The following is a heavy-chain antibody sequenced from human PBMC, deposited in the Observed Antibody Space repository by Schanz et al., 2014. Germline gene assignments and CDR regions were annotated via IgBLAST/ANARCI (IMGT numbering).Heavy chain of an antibody. CDR3: AKGMGYCSGGTCYDYYYYGLDV. CDR2: ISSSGTTI. V-gene: IGHV3-48*01. CDR1: GFAFSSYS. D-gene: IGHD2-15*01. J-gene: IGHJ6*02. Sequence: EEQLLQSGGGLVQPGGSLRLSCTASGFAFSSYSMNWVRQAPGKGLEWVSYISSSGTTIYYADSVKGRFTISRDNSENTLYLQMNSLSADDTAVFYCAKGMGYCSGGTCYDYYYYGLDVWGQGTTVTVSS.